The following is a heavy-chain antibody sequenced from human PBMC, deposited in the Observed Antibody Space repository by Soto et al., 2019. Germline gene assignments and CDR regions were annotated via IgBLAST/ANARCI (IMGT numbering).Heavy chain of an antibody. CDR2: ISGYNGKT. D-gene: IGHD2-21*02. Sequence: QVQLVQSGGEVRKPGASVTVPCKASGYTFTSYGISWVRQAPGQGLEWMGWISGYNGKTNYAQKVQDRVTMTTDTSTSTVYLELRSLRFDDTAVYYCAREGDVPYYYYGMDVWGQGTTVTVSS. J-gene: IGHJ6*02. CDR1: GYTFTSYG. CDR3: AREGDVPYYYYGMDV. V-gene: IGHV1-18*01.